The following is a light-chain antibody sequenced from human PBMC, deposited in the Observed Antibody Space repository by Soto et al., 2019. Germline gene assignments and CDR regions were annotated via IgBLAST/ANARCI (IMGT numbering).Light chain of an antibody. Sequence: EILLPQSPATVSVSPGESATLSSRASQSVRNYLAWYQQKPGQAPRLLIFDASNRATGIPSRFSGSGSGTYFTLTISSLEPEDFAVYYCQQRSNSPPWTFGPGTRVDL. CDR2: DAS. CDR1: QSVRNY. V-gene: IGKV3-11*01. CDR3: QQRSNSPPWT. J-gene: IGKJ3*01.